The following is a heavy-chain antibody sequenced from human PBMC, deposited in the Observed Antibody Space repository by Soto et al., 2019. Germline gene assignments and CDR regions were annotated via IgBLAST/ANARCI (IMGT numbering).Heavy chain of an antibody. CDR1: GGSISNPIYY. V-gene: IGHV4-39*01. D-gene: IGHD3-16*02. Sequence: SETLSLTCTVSGGSISNPIYYWAWIRQPPGKGLEWIGSIFYNGNSYYNPSLKSRVTMSVDTSKNQFSLKLSSVTAADTAVYYCARGSFRGGVIANIDSRGQRNPVTVSS. J-gene: IGHJ4*02. CDR3: ARGSFRGGVIANIDS. CDR2: IFYNGNS.